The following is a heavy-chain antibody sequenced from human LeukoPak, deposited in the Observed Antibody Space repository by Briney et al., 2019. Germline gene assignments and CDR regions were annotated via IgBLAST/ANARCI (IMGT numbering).Heavy chain of an antibody. Sequence: GGSLRLSCAASGFSFSSYSMNWVREAPGKGLEWVSYISGSGNAKNYTDSVKGRFTISRDNAKNALYLQMNSLRAEDTAVYFCARDYVYAFDYWGQGTLVTVS. CDR1: GFSFSSYS. CDR2: ISGSGNAK. CDR3: ARDYVYAFDY. J-gene: IGHJ4*02. D-gene: IGHD2/OR15-2a*01. V-gene: IGHV3-48*01.